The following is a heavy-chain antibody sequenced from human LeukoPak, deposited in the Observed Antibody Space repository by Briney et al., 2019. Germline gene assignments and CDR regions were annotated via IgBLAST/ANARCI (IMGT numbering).Heavy chain of an antibody. CDR2: VYGSGGDT. J-gene: IGHJ4*02. D-gene: IGHD6-6*01. CDR1: GFTFSNYA. CDR3: ANGKRYSSSSVDY. Sequence: PGGSLRLSCAASGFTFSNYAMNWVRQAPGKGLEWISVVYGSGGDTYYADSVKGRFTISRDNSKNTLYLQMSSLRAEDTAVYYCANGKRYSSSSVDYWGRGNLVTVSS. V-gene: IGHV3-23*01.